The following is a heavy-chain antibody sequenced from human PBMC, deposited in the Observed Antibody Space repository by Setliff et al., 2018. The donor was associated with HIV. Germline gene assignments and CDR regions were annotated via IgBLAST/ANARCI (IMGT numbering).Heavy chain of an antibody. CDR2: IYSSGNT. CDR1: GGSIRSDSYY. Sequence: SETLSLTCTVSGGSIRSDSYYWTWIRQPAGEGLEWIGRIYSSGNTNYNPSLESRVTISVDTSKNQFSLQLSSVTAADTAVYSCAREEKLSAVAGTMYYYYAMDVWGQGTTVTVAS. CDR3: AREEKLSAVAGTMYYYYAMDV. J-gene: IGHJ6*02. D-gene: IGHD6-19*01. V-gene: IGHV4-61*02.